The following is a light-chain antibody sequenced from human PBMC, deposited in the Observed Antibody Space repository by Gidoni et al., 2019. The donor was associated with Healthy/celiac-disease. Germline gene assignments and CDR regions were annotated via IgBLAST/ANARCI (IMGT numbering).Light chain of an antibody. CDR1: QSVLYISNNKNY. J-gene: IGKJ4*01. V-gene: IGKV4-1*01. CDR3: QQYYSTPLT. CDR2: WAS. Sequence: DIVMTQSPDSLAASLGERATINCKSSQSVLYISNNKNYLAWYQQKPGQPPKLLIYWASTRESGVPDRFSGSGSGTDFTLTISSLQAEDVAVYYCQQYYSTPLTFXGXTKVEIK.